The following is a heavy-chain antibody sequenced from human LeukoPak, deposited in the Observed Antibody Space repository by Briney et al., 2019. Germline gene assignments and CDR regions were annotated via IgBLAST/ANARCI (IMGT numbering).Heavy chain of an antibody. CDR2: IYYSGST. D-gene: IGHD2-2*01. V-gene: IGHV4-61*01. CDR3: ARDLCSSTSCYLDY. CDR1: GDSVSSGSDY. J-gene: IGHJ4*02. Sequence: SETLSLTCTVSGDSVSSGSDYWSWIRQPPGTGLEWIGYIYYSGSTNYNPSLKSRVTISVDTSKNQFSLKLSSVTAADTAVYYCARDLCSSTSCYLDYWGQGTLVTVSS.